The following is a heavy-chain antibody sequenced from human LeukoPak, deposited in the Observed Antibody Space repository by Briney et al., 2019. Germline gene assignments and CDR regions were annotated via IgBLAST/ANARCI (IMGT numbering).Heavy chain of an antibody. D-gene: IGHD3-22*01. CDR2: IYYSGST. Sequence: SETLSLTCTVSGGSISSGGYYWSWIRQHPGKGLEWIGYIYYSGSTYYNPALKSRVAISVDTSKNQFSLKLSSVTAADTAVYYCASYDSSGFFDYWGQGTLVTVSS. CDR1: GGSISSGGYY. CDR3: ASYDSSGFFDY. V-gene: IGHV4-31*03. J-gene: IGHJ4*02.